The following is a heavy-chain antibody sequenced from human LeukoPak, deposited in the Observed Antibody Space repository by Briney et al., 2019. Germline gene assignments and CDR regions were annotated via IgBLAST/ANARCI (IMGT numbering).Heavy chain of an antibody. CDR2: MHDRGST. D-gene: IGHD5-12*01. CDR3: ARSAEWLRNAFDI. Sequence: AETLSLSCTVSGASTSHFYWNWIRQPPGKGLEWIGYMHDRGSTKHNPSLKSRVSISIDTSKNQVSLQLTSVTAADTAIYYCARSAEWLRNAFDIWGQGTVVSLSS. CDR1: GASTSHFY. J-gene: IGHJ3*02. V-gene: IGHV4-59*01.